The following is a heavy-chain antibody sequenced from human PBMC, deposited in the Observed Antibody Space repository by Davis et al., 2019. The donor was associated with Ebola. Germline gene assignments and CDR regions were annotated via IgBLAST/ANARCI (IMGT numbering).Heavy chain of an antibody. CDR2: IYTGDYDT. CDR3: ASLRRTITGMDDGFDL. V-gene: IGHV5-51*01. J-gene: IGHJ3*01. CDR1: ENSFTSYW. Sequence: GESLKISCKASENSFTSYWIGWARQMPGKGLEWMGIIYTGDYDTRYSPSFRGQVTISADKSTRTAYLQWGSLKASDTAMYYCASLRRTITGMDDGFDLWGQGTMVTVSS. D-gene: IGHD1-20*01.